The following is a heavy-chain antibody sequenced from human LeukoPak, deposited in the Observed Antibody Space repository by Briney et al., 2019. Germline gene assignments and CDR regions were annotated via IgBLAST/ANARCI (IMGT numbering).Heavy chain of an antibody. D-gene: IGHD5-18*01. CDR2: IKQDESEK. Sequence: PGGSLRLSCAASGFTFGKYWMTWVRQAPGKGLEWVANIKQDESEKYYVDSVKGRFTVSRDNAKNSLYLQMNSLRAEDTAVYYCAKTNTAMVDDGFDIWGQGTMVTVSS. CDR3: AKTNTAMVDDGFDI. CDR1: GFTFGKYW. V-gene: IGHV3-7*03. J-gene: IGHJ3*02.